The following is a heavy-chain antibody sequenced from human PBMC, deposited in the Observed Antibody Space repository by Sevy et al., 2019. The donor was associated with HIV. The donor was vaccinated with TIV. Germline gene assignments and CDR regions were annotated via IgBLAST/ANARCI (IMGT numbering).Heavy chain of an antibody. J-gene: IGHJ6*02. Sequence: GGSLRLSCAASGFTFSTYAMYWVRQAPGKGLEYVSAISGGGGNTYYGTSVKGRFTVSRDNAKNTLYLQMGSLRAEDMAVYFCARKYHDTSGYPRYSMDGWGQGTTVTVSS. CDR3: ARKYHDTSGYPRYSMDG. D-gene: IGHD3-22*01. CDR2: ISGGGGNT. CDR1: GFTFSTYA. V-gene: IGHV3-64*01.